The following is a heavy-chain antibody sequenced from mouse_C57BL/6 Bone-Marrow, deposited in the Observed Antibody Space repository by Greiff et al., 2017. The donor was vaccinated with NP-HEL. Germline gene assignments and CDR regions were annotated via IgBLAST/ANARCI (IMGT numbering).Heavy chain of an antibody. J-gene: IGHJ2*01. V-gene: IGHV1-15*01. CDR2: IDPETGGT. D-gene: IGHD2-4*01. CDR3: TREGYDYDA. Sequence: QVQLQQSGAELVRPGASVTLSCKASGYTFTDYEMHWVKQTPVHGLEWIGAIDPETGGTAYNQKFKGKAILTADKSSSTAYMELRSLTSEDSAVYYCTREGYDYDAWGQGTTLTVSS. CDR1: GYTFTDYE.